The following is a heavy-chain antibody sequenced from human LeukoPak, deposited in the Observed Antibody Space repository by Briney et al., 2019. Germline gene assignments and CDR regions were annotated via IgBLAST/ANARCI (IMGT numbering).Heavy chain of an antibody. V-gene: IGHV3-23*01. CDR1: GFTFSSYA. CDR2: ISGSGGST. J-gene: IGHJ6*02. CDR3: ARVPTTYGDYYYYGMDV. D-gene: IGHD4-17*01. Sequence: PGRSLRLSCAASGFTFSSYAMSWVRQAPGKGLEWVSAISGSGGSTYYADSVKGRFTISRDNSKNTLYLQMNSLRAEDTAVYYCARVPTTYGDYYYYGMDVWGQGTTVTVSS.